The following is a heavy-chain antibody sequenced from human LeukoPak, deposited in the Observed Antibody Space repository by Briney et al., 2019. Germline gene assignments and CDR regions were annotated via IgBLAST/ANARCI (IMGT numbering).Heavy chain of an antibody. CDR2: ISWNGVST. J-gene: IGHJ4*02. Sequence: GGSLRLSCAASGFTFDDFDMSWVRQVPGKGLEWVSGISWNGVSTGYADSVKDRFTISRDNAENSLYLQMNILGAEDMALYYCARDLMRYGSGHRLCYWGQGTLVTVSS. V-gene: IGHV3-20*04. D-gene: IGHD6-19*01. CDR1: GFTFDDFD. CDR3: ARDLMRYGSGHRLCY.